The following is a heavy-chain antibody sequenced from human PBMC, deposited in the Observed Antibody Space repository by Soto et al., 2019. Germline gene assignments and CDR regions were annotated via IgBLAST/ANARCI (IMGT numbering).Heavy chain of an antibody. CDR1: GGSISTGAGGKY. V-gene: IGHV4-31*03. CDR3: ASILAHIFDS. CDR2: ISYSGNT. J-gene: IGHJ4*02. Sequence: LSLTCKVSGGSISTGAGGKYWSWIRQHPGKGLEWIGYISYSGNTYYNPSLKSRVTISVDTSKNQFSLKLSSVTAADTAIYYCASILAHIFDSWGKGSLVTVSS. D-gene: IGHD3-3*01.